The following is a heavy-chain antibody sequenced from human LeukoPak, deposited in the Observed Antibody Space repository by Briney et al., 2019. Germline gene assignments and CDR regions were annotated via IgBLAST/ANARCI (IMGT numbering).Heavy chain of an antibody. CDR3: AILQGHYYVSGSSYDYYFDY. CDR2: IIPIFGTA. D-gene: IGHD3-10*01. J-gene: IGHJ4*02. Sequence: ASVKVSCKASSGTFSSYALSCVRQAPGQGLEWMGGIIPIFGTANYAQKFQGRVTITTDESTSTAYMELSSLRSEDTAVYYCAILQGHYYVSGSSYDYYFDYWGQGTLVTVSS. CDR1: SGTFSSYA. V-gene: IGHV1-69*05.